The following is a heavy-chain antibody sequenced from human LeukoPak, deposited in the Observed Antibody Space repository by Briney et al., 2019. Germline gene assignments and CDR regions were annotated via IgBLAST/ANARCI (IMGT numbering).Heavy chain of an antibody. D-gene: IGHD3-16*02. V-gene: IGHV1-18*01. CDR3: ARDRVMITFGGVIVNDY. CDR2: ISAYNGNT. CDR1: GYTFTSYG. J-gene: IGHJ4*02. Sequence: ASVKVSCKXSGYTFTSYGISWVRQAPGQGLEWMGWISAYNGNTNYAQKLQGRVTMTTDTSTSTAYMELRSLRSDDTAVYYCARDRVMITFGGVIVNDYWGEGTLVTVSS.